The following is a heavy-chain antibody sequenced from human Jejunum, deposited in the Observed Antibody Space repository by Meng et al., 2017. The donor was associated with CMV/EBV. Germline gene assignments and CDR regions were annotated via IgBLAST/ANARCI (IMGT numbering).Heavy chain of an antibody. V-gene: IGHV3-49*04. D-gene: IGHD3-16*01. CDR1: GFTFADNG. Sequence: GFTFADNGWTGVGQAQGKGLEWVGFIGNQHFSGTLQYAASVKGRFTFSRDDSKNIAYLQMNSLRTEDTAVYYCSRWGTETQQLLPYWGQGTLVTVSS. CDR2: IGNQHFSGTL. J-gene: IGHJ4*02. CDR3: SRWGTETQQLLPY.